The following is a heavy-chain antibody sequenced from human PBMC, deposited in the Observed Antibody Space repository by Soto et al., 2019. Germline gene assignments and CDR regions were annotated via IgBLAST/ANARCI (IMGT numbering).Heavy chain of an antibody. CDR1: GGSFSGYY. V-gene: IGHV4-34*01. D-gene: IGHD6-19*01. J-gene: IGHJ4*02. CDR2: IYHSGST. CDR3: ARGGIAVAGSRGKFDY. Sequence: SETLSLTCAVYGGSFSGYYWSWIRQPPGKGLEWIGEIYHSGSTNYNPSLKSRVTISVDTSKNQFSLKLSSVTAADTAVYYCARGGIAVAGSRGKFDYWGQGTLVTVSS.